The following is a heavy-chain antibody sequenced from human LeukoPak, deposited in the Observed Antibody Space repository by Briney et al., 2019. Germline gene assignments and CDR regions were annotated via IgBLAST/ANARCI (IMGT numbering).Heavy chain of an antibody. V-gene: IGHV3-48*01. D-gene: IGHD3-10*01. CDR3: AKVLGYYYGSGTRLGAFDI. Sequence: PGGSLRLSCAASGFTFSSYSMNWVRQAPGKGLEWVSYISSSSSTIYYADSVKGRFTISRDNAKNSLYLQMNSLRAEDTAVYYCAKVLGYYYGSGTRLGAFDIWGQGTMVTVSS. CDR1: GFTFSSYS. J-gene: IGHJ3*02. CDR2: ISSSSSTI.